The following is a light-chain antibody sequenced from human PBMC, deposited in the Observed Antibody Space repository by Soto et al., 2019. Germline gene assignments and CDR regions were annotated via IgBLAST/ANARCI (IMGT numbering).Light chain of an antibody. Sequence: DIPMTQSPSSLSASVGDRVTITCRASQSISSYLNWYQHKPGRAPKVLIYAASSLEGGVPSRFSGSGSGTDFTLTISSLQPEDFATYYCQQSYSTPQTFGQGTKLEIK. CDR3: QQSYSTPQT. J-gene: IGKJ2*01. CDR1: QSISSY. CDR2: AAS. V-gene: IGKV1-39*01.